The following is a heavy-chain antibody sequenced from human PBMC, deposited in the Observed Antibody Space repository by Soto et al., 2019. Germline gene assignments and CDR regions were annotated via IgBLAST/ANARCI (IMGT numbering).Heavy chain of an antibody. CDR3: ARHRPIPDYDILTGYYYYYYMDV. V-gene: IGHV3-21*01. D-gene: IGHD3-9*01. CDR2: ISSSSSYI. J-gene: IGHJ6*03. Sequence: GGSLRLSCAASGFTFSSYSMNWVRQAPGKGLEWVSSISSSSSYIYYADSVKGRFTISRDNAKNSLYLQMNSLRAEDTAVYYCARHRPIPDYDILTGYYYYYYMDVWGKGTTVTVSS. CDR1: GFTFSSYS.